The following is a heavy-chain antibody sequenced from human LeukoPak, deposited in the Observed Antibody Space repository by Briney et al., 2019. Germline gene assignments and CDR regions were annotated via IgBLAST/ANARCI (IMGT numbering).Heavy chain of an antibody. CDR2: INHSGST. V-gene: IGHV4-34*01. J-gene: IGHJ4*02. D-gene: IGHD5-18*01. CDR1: GGSFSGYY. Sequence: SETLSLTCAVYGGSFSGYYWSWIRQPPGKGLEWIGEINHSGSTNYNPSLKSRVTIPVDTSKNQFSLKLSSVTAADTAVYYCARTRGYAFDYWGQGTLVTVSS. CDR3: ARTRGYAFDY.